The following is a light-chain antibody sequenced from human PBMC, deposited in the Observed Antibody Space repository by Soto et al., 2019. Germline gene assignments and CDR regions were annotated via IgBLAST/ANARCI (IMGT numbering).Light chain of an antibody. Sequence: EIVMTQSPATLSVSPGERATLSCRASQSVSSNLAWYQQKPGQAPRLLIYGASTRATGIPARFSGSGSGTYFTLTISSLQSEDFGVYYCQQYNNWPVTFGGGTKVEIK. V-gene: IGKV3-15*01. CDR1: QSVSSN. J-gene: IGKJ4*01. CDR3: QQYNNWPVT. CDR2: GAS.